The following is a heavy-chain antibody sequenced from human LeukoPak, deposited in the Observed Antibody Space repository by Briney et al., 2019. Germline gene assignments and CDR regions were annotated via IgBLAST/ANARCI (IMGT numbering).Heavy chain of an antibody. D-gene: IGHD6-13*01. Sequence: GGSLRLSCAVSEFIVSINYMTWVRQAPGKGLEWVSLIYSCGDTKYADSVKGRFTISRDNSKNTLYLQMNSLRAEDTAVYYCAKDPRLTAALQNYYYYYMDVWGKGTTVTVSS. CDR3: AKDPRLTAALQNYYYYYMDV. V-gene: IGHV3-66*03. CDR2: IYSCGDT. CDR1: EFIVSINY. J-gene: IGHJ6*03.